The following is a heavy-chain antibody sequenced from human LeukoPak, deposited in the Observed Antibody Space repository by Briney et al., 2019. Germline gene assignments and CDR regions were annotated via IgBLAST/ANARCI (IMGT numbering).Heavy chain of an antibody. D-gene: IGHD6-19*01. CDR1: GFTFSGHW. CDR3: ARAADSSGWYYFDS. CDR2: INQGGSDK. Sequence: GGSLRLSCAASGFTFSGHWMSWVRQAPGKGLEWVANINQGGSDKYYVDSVKGRFTISRDNANNLLYLQMNSLRGEDTAVYYCARAADSSGWYYFDSWGQGTLAIVSS. V-gene: IGHV3-7*01. J-gene: IGHJ4*02.